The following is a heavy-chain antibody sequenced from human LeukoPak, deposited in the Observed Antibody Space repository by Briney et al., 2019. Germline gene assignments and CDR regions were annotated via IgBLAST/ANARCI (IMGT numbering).Heavy chain of an antibody. J-gene: IGHJ4*02. Sequence: KPGGSLRLSCAASGFTFSDYYMSWFRQAPGKGLEWLSFISDSSTYTYYADSVKGRFTISRDNAKNSLYLQMNSLRAEDTAVYYCAGGGSGSYHLDYWGQGTLVTVPS. CDR2: ISDSSTYT. V-gene: IGHV3-11*03. CDR1: GFTFSDYY. CDR3: AGGGSGSYHLDY. D-gene: IGHD3-10*01.